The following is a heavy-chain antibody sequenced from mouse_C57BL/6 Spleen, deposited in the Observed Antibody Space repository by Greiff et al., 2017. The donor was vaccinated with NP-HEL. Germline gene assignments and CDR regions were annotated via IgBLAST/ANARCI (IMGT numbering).Heavy chain of an antibody. CDR1: GYSFTDDN. J-gene: IGHJ4*01. D-gene: IGHD1-1*01. Sequence: EVQLQQSGPELVKPGASVKISCKASGYSFTDDNMNWVKQSNGKSLEWIGVINPNDGTTSYNQKVKGKATLTVDQSSSTAYMQLNSLTSEDSAVYYCARSQGTTGYYAMDYWGQGTSVTVSS. CDR2: INPNDGTT. CDR3: ARSQGTTGYYAMDY. V-gene: IGHV1-39*01.